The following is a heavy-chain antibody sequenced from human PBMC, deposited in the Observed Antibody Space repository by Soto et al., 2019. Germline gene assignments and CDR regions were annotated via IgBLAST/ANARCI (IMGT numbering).Heavy chain of an antibody. CDR3: ARDGPSIGGRRHYYGSVKNYGMDV. CDR1: GFTFSSYS. D-gene: IGHD3-10*01. J-gene: IGHJ6*02. Sequence: GGSLRLSCAASGFTFSSYSMNWVRQAPGKGLEWVSSISSSSSYIYYADSVKGRFTISRDNAKNSLYLQMNSLRAEDTAVYYCARDGPSIGGRRHYYGSVKNYGMDVWGQGTTVTVSS. V-gene: IGHV3-21*01. CDR2: ISSSSSYI.